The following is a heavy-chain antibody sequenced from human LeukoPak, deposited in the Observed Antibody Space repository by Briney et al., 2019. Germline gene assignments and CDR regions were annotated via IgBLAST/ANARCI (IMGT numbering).Heavy chain of an antibody. CDR1: GFTFSDYY. Sequence: GGSLRLSCAASGFTFSDYYMSWIRQAPGKGLEWVSYISSSGSTIYYADSVKGRFTISRDNAKNSLYLQMNSLRAEDTAVYYCARDKGQYGSGTRGFTWFDPWGQGTLVTVSS. D-gene: IGHD3-10*01. CDR2: ISSSGSTI. J-gene: IGHJ5*02. CDR3: ARDKGQYGSGTRGFTWFDP. V-gene: IGHV3-11*04.